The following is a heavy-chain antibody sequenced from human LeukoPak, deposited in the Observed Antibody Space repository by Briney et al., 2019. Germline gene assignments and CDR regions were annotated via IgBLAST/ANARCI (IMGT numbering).Heavy chain of an antibody. J-gene: IGHJ4*02. V-gene: IGHV3-21*06. Sequence: GGSLRLSCTASGFTFSDCDMNWFRQAPGKGLEWVASISYRSSHIYYADSAKGRFTISRDNAKNSLYLQMNNLRAEDTAVHYCGRAFWGQGTLVTVSS. CDR2: ISYRSSHI. CDR3: GRAF. CDR1: GFTFSDCD.